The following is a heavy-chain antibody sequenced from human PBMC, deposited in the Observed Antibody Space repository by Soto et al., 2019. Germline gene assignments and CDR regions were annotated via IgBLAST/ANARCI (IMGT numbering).Heavy chain of an antibody. D-gene: IGHD6-6*01. CDR3: ARESSSSHIAWFDP. J-gene: IGHJ5*02. Sequence: QVQLQESGPGLVKPSETLSLTCTVSGGSVSSYYWCWIRQPPRKGLEWIGYIYNSGNTHYNPSLKSRVTISVDTSKNQLSLKVKSVTAADTAVYYCARESSSSHIAWFDPWGQGTLVTVSS. CDR2: IYNSGNT. CDR1: GGSVSSYY. V-gene: IGHV4-59*02.